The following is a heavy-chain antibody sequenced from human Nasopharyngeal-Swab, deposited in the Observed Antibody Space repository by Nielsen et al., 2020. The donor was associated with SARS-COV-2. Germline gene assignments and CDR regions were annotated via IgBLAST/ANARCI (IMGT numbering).Heavy chain of an antibody. J-gene: IGHJ3*02. CDR1: GYRFISYW. D-gene: IGHD3-22*01. CDR2: IYPGDSNT. Sequence: GESLKISCKGSGYRFISYWIGWVRQMPGKGLEWVGIIYPGDSNTRYSPSFQGPVTISADKSISTAYLQWSSLKASDTAMYYCARTAIEGGYYRGDAFDIWGQGTMVTVSS. CDR3: ARTAIEGGYYRGDAFDI. V-gene: IGHV5-51*01.